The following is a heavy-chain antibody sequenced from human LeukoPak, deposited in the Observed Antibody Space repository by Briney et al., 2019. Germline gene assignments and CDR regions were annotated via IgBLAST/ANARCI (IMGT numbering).Heavy chain of an antibody. J-gene: IGHJ6*03. CDR2: ISWNSGSI. CDR3: AKTADVLYYRHFMDV. V-gene: IGHV3-9*01. CDR1: GFTFDDYA. D-gene: IGHD2-15*01. Sequence: GRSLRLSCAASGFTFDDYAMHWVRQAPGKGLEWVSGISWNSGSIGYADSVKGRFTISRDNAKNSLYLQMTSLRVEDTAVYFCAKTADVLYYRHFMDVWGKGTTVTVSS.